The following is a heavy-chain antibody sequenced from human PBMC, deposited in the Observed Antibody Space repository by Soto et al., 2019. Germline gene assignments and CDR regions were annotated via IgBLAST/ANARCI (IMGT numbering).Heavy chain of an antibody. CDR3: ARDCTSTSCYRKDAFDL. V-gene: IGHV1-46*03. CDR1: GYTFTSYY. D-gene: IGHD2-2*01. J-gene: IGHJ3*01. CDR2: INPSGGST. Sequence: ASVKGSWKASGYTFTSYYIHWGRQAPGQGLEWMGMINPSGGSTSYAETFQGRVTMTRDTSTTTVYMELSSLRSEDTAVYYCARDCTSTSCYRKDAFDLWGLGTKVTVSS.